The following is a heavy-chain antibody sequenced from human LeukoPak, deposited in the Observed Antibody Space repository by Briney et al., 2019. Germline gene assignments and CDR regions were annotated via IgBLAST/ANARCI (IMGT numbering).Heavy chain of an antibody. CDR2: INPNSGGT. CDR1: GYTFTGYY. Sequence: ASVKVSCKASGYTFTGYYIHWVRQAPGQGLEWMGWINPNSGGTNYAQNFQGRVTMTRDTSISTAYMEPTSLRSDDTAVYYCATARDRNSVYSSFDYWGQGTLVTVSS. D-gene: IGHD5/OR15-5a*01. CDR3: ATARDRNSVYSSFDY. V-gene: IGHV1-2*02. J-gene: IGHJ4*02.